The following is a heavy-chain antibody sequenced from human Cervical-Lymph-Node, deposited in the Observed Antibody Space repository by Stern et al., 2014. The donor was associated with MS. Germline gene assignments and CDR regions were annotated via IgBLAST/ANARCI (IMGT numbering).Heavy chain of an antibody. J-gene: IGHJ6*02. Sequence: QMQLVQSGAEVKKPGASVKVSCKASGYTFTGYYMHWVRQAPGQGLEWMGWINPNSGGTNYAQKFQGWVTMTRDTSISTAYMELSRLRSDDTAVYYCARDQSRREYSYGMDVWGQGTTVTVSS. CDR1: GYTFTGYY. CDR3: ARDQSRREYSYGMDV. D-gene: IGHD5-18*01. CDR2: INPNSGGT. V-gene: IGHV1-2*04.